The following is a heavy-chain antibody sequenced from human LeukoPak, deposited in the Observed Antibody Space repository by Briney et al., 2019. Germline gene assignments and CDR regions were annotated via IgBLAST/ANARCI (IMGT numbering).Heavy chain of an antibody. J-gene: IGHJ6*03. V-gene: IGHV4-59*01. Sequence: SETLSLTCTVSGGSISSYYWSWIRQPPGKGLEWIGYIYYSGSTNYNPSLKSRVTISVDTSKNQFSLKLSSVTAADTAIYYCARDPYNGGYGDSYYYMDVWGKGTTVTISS. CDR2: IYYSGST. CDR3: ARDPYNGGYGDSYYYMDV. CDR1: GGSISSYY. D-gene: IGHD1-26*01.